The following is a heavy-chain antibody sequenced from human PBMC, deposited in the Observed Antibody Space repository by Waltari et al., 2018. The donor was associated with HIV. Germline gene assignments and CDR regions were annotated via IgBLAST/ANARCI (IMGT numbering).Heavy chain of an antibody. V-gene: IGHV4-61*02. J-gene: IGHJ4*02. CDR3: ALMGAVAGTFDY. D-gene: IGHD6-19*01. Sequence: QVQLQESGPGLVKPSQTLSLTCTVSGGSISSGSYYWSWIRQTAGKGLEWIGRIYTSGSTNYNPSRKSRVTISVDTSKNQFSLKLSSVTAADTAVYYCALMGAVAGTFDYWGQGTLVTVSS. CDR1: GGSISSGSYY. CDR2: IYTSGST.